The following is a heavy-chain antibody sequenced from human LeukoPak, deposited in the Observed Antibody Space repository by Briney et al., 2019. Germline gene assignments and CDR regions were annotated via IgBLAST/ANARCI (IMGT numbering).Heavy chain of an antibody. CDR1: GFTFSSYS. D-gene: IGHD7-27*01. CDR3: ARDDHWGYDAFDI. J-gene: IGHJ3*02. Sequence: PGGSLRLSCAASGFTFSSYSMNWVRQAPGKGLEWVSYISSSSSTIYYADSVKGRFTISRDNAKNTLYLQMKSLRAEDTAVYYCARDDHWGYDAFDIWGQGTMVTVSS. CDR2: ISSSSSTI. V-gene: IGHV3-48*01.